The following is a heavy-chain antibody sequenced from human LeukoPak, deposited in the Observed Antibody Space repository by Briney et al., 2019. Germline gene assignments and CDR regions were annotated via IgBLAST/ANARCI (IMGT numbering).Heavy chain of an antibody. V-gene: IGHV3-20*04. J-gene: IGHJ6*03. CDR1: GLTFSSHA. Sequence: GGSLRLSCAASGLTFSSHAMSWVRQAPGKGLEWVSGINWNGGSTGYADSVKGRFTISRDNAKNSLYLQMNSLRAEDTALYYCARARDYYDSSGYPTYYYYYMDVWGKGTTVTVSS. CDR2: INWNGGST. D-gene: IGHD3-22*01. CDR3: ARARDYYDSSGYPTYYYYYMDV.